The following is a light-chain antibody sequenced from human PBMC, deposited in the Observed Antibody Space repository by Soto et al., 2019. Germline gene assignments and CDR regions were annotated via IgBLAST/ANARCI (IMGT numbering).Light chain of an antibody. J-gene: IGLJ3*02. V-gene: IGLV2-11*01. CDR3: CSYAGTYALWV. CDR1: SSDVGGYNY. Sequence: QSALTQPASVSGSPGQSITISCTGTSSDVGGYNYVAWYQQHPGKVPRLIIYDVTKRPSGVPDRFSGSKSGNTASLTISGLQAEDEADYYCCSYAGTYALWVFGGGTKLTVL. CDR2: DVT.